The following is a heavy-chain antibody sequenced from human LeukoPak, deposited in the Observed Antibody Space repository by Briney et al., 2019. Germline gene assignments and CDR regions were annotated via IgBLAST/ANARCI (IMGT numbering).Heavy chain of an antibody. CDR1: GFTFSNYI. CDR3: ARVQGGGYRTADY. Sequence: GGSLRLSCAASGFTFSNYIMHWFRQAPGKGLDWVAVILEDGSNQYYADSVKGRFTISRDNSKNTLFLQMNSLRGEDTAMYYCARVQGGGYRTADYWGQGTLVTVSS. J-gene: IGHJ4*02. D-gene: IGHD6-19*01. V-gene: IGHV3-30*04. CDR2: ILEDGSNQ.